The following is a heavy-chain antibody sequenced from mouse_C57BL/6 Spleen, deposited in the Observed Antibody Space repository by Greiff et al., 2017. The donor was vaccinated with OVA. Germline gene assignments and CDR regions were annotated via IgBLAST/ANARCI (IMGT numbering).Heavy chain of an antibody. CDR1: GYTFTSYW. CDR3: ARFYYDSFDV. CDR2: IHPNSGST. V-gene: IGHV1-64*01. Sequence: VQLQQPGAELVRPGASVKLSCKASGYTFTSYWMHWVKQRPGQGLEWIGMIHPNSGSTNYNEKFKSKATLTVDKSSSTAYMQLSSLTSEDSAVYYCARFYYDSFDVWGTGTTVTVSS. J-gene: IGHJ1*03. D-gene: IGHD2-4*01.